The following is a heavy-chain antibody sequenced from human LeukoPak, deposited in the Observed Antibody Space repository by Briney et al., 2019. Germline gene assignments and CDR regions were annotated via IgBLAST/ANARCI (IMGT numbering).Heavy chain of an antibody. V-gene: IGHV3-23*01. CDR3: ARGRGGQRYSYGPSGDY. CDR2: IGGGGDTT. Sequence: SGGSLRLSCAASGFTFSNYALSWVRQAPGKGLEWVSGIGGGGDTTYYADSVKGRFTISRDNSKNTLYLQMNSLRAEDTAVYYCARGRGGQRYSYGPSGDYWGQGTLVTVSS. D-gene: IGHD5-18*01. J-gene: IGHJ4*02. CDR1: GFTFSNYA.